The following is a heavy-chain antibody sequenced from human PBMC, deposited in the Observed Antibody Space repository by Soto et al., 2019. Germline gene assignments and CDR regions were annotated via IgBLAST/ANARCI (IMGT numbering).Heavy chain of an antibody. CDR2: IIPILGIA. CDR3: ARDPGGEIVGATN. J-gene: IGHJ4*02. CDR1: GGTFSSYT. V-gene: IGHV1-69*08. D-gene: IGHD1-26*01. Sequence: QVQLVQSGAEVKKPGSSVKVSCKASGGTFSSYTISWVRQAPGQGLEWMGRIIPILGIANYAQKFQGRVTITADKSTSTDYTELSSLRSEDTAVYYCARDPGGEIVGATNWGQGTLVTVSS.